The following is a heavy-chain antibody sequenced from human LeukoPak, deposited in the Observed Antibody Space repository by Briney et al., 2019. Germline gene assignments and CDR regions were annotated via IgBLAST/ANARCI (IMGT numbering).Heavy chain of an antibody. J-gene: IGHJ4*02. CDR1: GGSISNYY. CDR2: IYATGGT. Sequence: SETLSLTCTVSGGSISNYYWSWIRQPAGKGLEWIGRIYATGGTDYNPSLRSRVTMSVDTSKNHFSLKVSSVTAADTAVYYCARGIAAADTRPFDYWGQGTLVTVSS. CDR3: ARGIAAADTRPFDY. V-gene: IGHV4-4*07. D-gene: IGHD6-13*01.